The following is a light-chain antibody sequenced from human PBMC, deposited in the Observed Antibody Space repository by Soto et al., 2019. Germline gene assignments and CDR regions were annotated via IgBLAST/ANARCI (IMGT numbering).Light chain of an antibody. CDR3: QQYSSDST. Sequence: IQVTQSPPTLSASVGGRVTITCRASQTINTYLAWYQQKPGRAPRLLIYRASSLEDGVPSRFGGRGSGTEFIFTISSLQPDDSATYYCQQYSSDSTFGQGTKVEIK. J-gene: IGKJ1*01. CDR1: QTINTY. CDR2: RAS. V-gene: IGKV1-5*03.